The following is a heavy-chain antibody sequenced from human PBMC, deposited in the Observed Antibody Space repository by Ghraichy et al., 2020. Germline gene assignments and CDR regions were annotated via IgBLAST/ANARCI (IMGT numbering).Heavy chain of an antibody. CDR3: ARATGYSYGKSALDY. CDR1: EFSFSSYA. V-gene: IGHV3-23*01. CDR2: ITGSGGTT. Sequence: AGSLRLSCAASEFSFSSYAMSWVRQAPGKGLDWVSGITGSGGTTNSADSVKGRFTISRDNSKNMLYLQMNSLRAEDTAVYYCARATGYSYGKSALDYWGQGTLVTVSS. J-gene: IGHJ4*02. D-gene: IGHD5-18*01.